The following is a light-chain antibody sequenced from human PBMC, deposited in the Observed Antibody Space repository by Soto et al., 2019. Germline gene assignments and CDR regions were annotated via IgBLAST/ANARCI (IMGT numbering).Light chain of an antibody. CDR2: GAS. V-gene: IGKV3-15*01. J-gene: IGKJ3*01. Sequence: EVGRSQCPANLYESPGERATLSCRASQSVYNNLAWYQQKPGQAPRLLIYGASTRATGIPARFSGSGSGTEFTLTISSLQSEDFAVYFCQQYNNWPPVTFGPGTKVDIK. CDR3: QQYNNWPPVT. CDR1: QSVYNN.